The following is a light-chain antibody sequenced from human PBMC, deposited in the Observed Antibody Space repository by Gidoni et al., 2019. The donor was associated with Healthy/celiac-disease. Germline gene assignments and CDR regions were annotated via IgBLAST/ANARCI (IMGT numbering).Light chain of an antibody. CDR2: GAS. CDR3: QQYGSSPPVYT. CDR1: PTVSSSY. Sequence: DIVLTQSPGTLSLSPGERATLSCRASPTVSSSYLAWYQQKPGQAPRLLIYGASSRATGIPDRFSGSGSGTDFTLTISRLEPEDFAVYYCQQYGSSPPVYTFGQGTKLEIK. V-gene: IGKV3-20*01. J-gene: IGKJ2*01.